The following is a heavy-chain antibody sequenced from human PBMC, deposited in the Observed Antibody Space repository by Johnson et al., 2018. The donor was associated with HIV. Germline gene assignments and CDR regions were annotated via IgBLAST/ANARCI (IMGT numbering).Heavy chain of an antibody. D-gene: IGHD6-13*01. CDR2: ISSGGKAT. CDR1: GFTFSSYW. J-gene: IGHJ3*02. Sequence: VQLVESGGGLVQPGGSLRLSCAASGFTFSSYWMSWIRQAPGKGLEWVSYISSGGKATYYSDSVKGRFTISRDNSKNTLYLQMNSLRAEDTAVYYCARGWQQRAFDIWGQGTMVTVSS. V-gene: IGHV3-48*01. CDR3: ARGWQQRAFDI.